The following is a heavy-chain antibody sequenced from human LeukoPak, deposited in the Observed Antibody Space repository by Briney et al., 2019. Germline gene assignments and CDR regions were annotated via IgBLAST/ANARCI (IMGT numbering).Heavy chain of an antibody. CDR3: ARGFYSNYKGGTDY. V-gene: IGHV1-8*02. Sequence: AAVKVSCTASGYTFTSYEINWVRQATGQGLEWMGWMNPNNGDTGYAHNFRGRVTMNRNISISTAYMELSNLRSEDTAVYYCARGFYSNYKGGTDYWGQGTLVTVSS. J-gene: IGHJ4*02. CDR1: GYTFTSYE. CDR2: MNPNNGDT. D-gene: IGHD4-11*01.